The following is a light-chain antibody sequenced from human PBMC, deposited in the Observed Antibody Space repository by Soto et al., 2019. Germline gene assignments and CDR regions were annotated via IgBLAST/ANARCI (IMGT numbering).Light chain of an antibody. CDR1: SSDVGSYNY. J-gene: IGLJ1*01. CDR2: DVS. CDR3: NSYPSSSTFV. Sequence: QSVLTQPASESGSPGQSITISCTGTSSDVGSYNYVSWYQQHPSKAPKLMIHDVSNRPSGVSNRFSGSKSGNPASLTISGLQAEDEADYYCNSYPSSSTFVSGPGTKVPV. V-gene: IGLV2-14*01.